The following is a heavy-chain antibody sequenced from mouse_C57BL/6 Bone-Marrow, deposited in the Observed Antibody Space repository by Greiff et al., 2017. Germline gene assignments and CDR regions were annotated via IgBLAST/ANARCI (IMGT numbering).Heavy chain of an antibody. Sequence: EVKVVESGEGLVKPGGSLKLSCAASGFTFSSYAMSWVRQTPEKRLEWVAYISSGGDYIYYADTVKGRFTISRDNARNTLYLQMSSLKSEDTAMYYCTRENGSSLYYYAMDYWGQGTSVTVSS. D-gene: IGHD1-1*01. V-gene: IGHV5-9-1*02. CDR1: GFTFSSYA. J-gene: IGHJ4*01. CDR2: ISSGGDYI. CDR3: TRENGSSLYYYAMDY.